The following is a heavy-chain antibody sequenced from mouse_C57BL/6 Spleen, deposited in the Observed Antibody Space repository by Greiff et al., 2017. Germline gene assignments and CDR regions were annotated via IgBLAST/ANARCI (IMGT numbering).Heavy chain of an antibody. Sequence: EVTVVESGGGLVKPGGSLKLSCAASGFPFRDYGMHWVRQAPEKGLEWVAYISSGSSTLYYADPVKGRFTISRDNAKNTLFLQMTSLRSEDTAMYYCARALYYDYDRAWFAYWGQGTLVTVSA. CDR3: ARALYYDYDRAWFAY. V-gene: IGHV5-17*01. D-gene: IGHD2-4*01. J-gene: IGHJ3*01. CDR2: ISSGSSTL. CDR1: GFPFRDYG.